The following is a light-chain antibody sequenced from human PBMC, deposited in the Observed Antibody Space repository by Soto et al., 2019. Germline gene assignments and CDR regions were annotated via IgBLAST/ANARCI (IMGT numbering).Light chain of an antibody. CDR3: QQRSSWPLA. CDR1: QSVSSY. Sequence: IVLTQSPVTLSLFPGERATLSCRASQSVSSYLAWYQQKPGQAPRLLIYDAYNRVTGIPARFSGSGSGTDFTLTISSLEPEEFAVYYCQQRSSWPLAFGGGTKVEIK. J-gene: IGKJ4*01. V-gene: IGKV3-11*01. CDR2: DAY.